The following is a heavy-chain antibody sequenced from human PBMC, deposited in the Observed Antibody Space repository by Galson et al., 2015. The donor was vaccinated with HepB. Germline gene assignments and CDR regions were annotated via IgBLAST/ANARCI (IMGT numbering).Heavy chain of an antibody. CDR3: AKELRQQQGNTGGGAVAGRNYYYYGMDV. Sequence: GSLRLSCAASGFTFSSYAMSWVRQAPGKGLEWVSAISGSGGSTYYADSVKGRFTISRDNSKNTLYLQMNSLRAEDTAVYYCAKELRQQQGNTGGGAVAGRNYYYYGMDVWGQGTTVTVSS. V-gene: IGHV3-23*01. D-gene: IGHD6-19*01. J-gene: IGHJ6*02. CDR2: ISGSGGST. CDR1: GFTFSSYA.